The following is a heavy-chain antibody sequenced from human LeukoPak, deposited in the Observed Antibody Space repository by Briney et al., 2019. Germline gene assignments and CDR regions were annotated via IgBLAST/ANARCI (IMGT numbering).Heavy chain of an antibody. V-gene: IGHV4-59*12. CDR1: GGSISSYY. CDR2: IYNSGST. Sequence: PSETLSLTCTVSGGSISSYYWTWIRQPPGKGLEWIGYIYNSGSTNYNPSLKSRVTISIDTSKNQFSLKLSSVTAADTAVYYCAFSSSSLGSFDYWGQGTLVTVPS. J-gene: IGHJ4*02. D-gene: IGHD6-13*01. CDR3: AFSSSSLGSFDY.